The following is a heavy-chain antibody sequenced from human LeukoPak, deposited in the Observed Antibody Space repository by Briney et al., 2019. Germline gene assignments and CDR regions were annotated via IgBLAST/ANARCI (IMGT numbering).Heavy chain of an antibody. V-gene: IGHV4-4*07. CDR3: ARESGSSRYFDY. D-gene: IGHD1-26*01. CDR2: IYISGLT. Sequence: SETLSLTCTVSGGSISSYFWSWIRQPAGKGLEWIGRIYISGLTNYNSSLKSRLTLSLDTSKNQFSLNLSSVTAADTAVYYCARESGSSRYFDYWGQGTLVTVSS. CDR1: GGSISSYF. J-gene: IGHJ4*02.